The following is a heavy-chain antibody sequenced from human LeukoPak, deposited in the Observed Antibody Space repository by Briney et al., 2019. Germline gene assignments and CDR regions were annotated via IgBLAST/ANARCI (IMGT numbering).Heavy chain of an antibody. J-gene: IGHJ5*02. Sequence: SQTLSLTCAVSGGSISSGGYSWSWIRQPPGKGLEWIGYIYHSGSTYYNPSLKSRATISVDTSKNQFSLKLSSVTAADTAVYYCARQSGLRYCSSTSCLNWFDPWGQGTLVTVSS. CDR3: ARQSGLRYCSSTSCLNWFDP. V-gene: IGHV4-30-2*02. CDR2: IYHSGST. D-gene: IGHD2-2*01. CDR1: GGSISSGGYS.